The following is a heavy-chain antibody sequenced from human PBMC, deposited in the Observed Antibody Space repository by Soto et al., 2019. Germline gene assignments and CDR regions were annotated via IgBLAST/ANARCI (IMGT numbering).Heavy chain of an antibody. CDR1: GVSISSSSYY. V-gene: IGHV4-39*01. D-gene: IGHD3-22*01. CDR2: IYYSGST. J-gene: IGHJ4*02. Sequence: PWETLSLTCTFSGVSISSSSYYCGWIRQPPWKGLEWIGSIYYSGSTYYNPSLKSRVTISVDTSKNQFSLKLSSVTAADTAVYYCARINPDSSGYYLCYFDYWGEGTLVTVS. CDR3: ARINPDSSGYYLCYFDY.